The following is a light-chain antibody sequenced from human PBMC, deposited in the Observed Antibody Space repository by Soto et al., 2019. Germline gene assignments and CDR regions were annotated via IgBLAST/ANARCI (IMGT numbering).Light chain of an antibody. CDR1: QSVSSSY. V-gene: IGKV3-20*01. J-gene: IGKJ2*02. CDR3: QQYGSSPPRGT. CDR2: GAS. Sequence: EIVLTQSPGTLSLSPGEIATLSCRSSQSVSSSYLAWYQQKPGQAPRLLIYGASSRATGIPDRFSGSGSGTDLTLTISRLEPEDFAVYYCQQYGSSPPRGTFGQGTKREIK.